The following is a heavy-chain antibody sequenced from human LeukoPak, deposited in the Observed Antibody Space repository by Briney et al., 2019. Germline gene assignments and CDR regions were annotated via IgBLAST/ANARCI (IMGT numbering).Heavy chain of an antibody. V-gene: IGHV1-2*02. Sequence: ASVTVSCTASGYTFINYYIHWVRQAPGQGLEWMGWISPNSGGTKYAQKFEGRVTMTRDTSISTAYMDLSRLTSDDTAVYYCARYGDSGSNFDSWGQGTLVTVSS. D-gene: IGHD4-17*01. CDR1: GYTFINYY. CDR3: ARYGDSGSNFDS. CDR2: ISPNSGGT. J-gene: IGHJ4*02.